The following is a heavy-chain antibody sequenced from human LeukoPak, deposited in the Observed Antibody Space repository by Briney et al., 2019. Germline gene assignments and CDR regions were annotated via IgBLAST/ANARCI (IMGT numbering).Heavy chain of an antibody. CDR1: GFNFSTYT. D-gene: IGHD6-19*01. Sequence: GRSLRLSCAASGFNFSTYTIHWVRQAPGKGLEWVAVISYDGSNKDYADSVKGRFTISRDDSKNTLFLQMNSLRIDDTAVYYCARLKAVAGPHYYFDYWGQGTLVTVSS. J-gene: IGHJ4*02. CDR2: ISYDGSNK. V-gene: IGHV3-30*04. CDR3: ARLKAVAGPHYYFDY.